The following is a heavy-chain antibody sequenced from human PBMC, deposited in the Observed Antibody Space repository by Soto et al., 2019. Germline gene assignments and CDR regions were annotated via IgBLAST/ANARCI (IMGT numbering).Heavy chain of an antibody. CDR1: GFTFGDYA. CDR3: TTNYYDSSGYDNWFDP. V-gene: IGHV3-49*03. D-gene: IGHD3-22*01. Sequence: GVLRLSCTASGFTFGDYAMSWFRQAPGKGLEWVGFIRSKAYGGTTVYAASVQGRFTISRDDSKSIAYLQMNSLKTEDTAVYYCTTNYYDSSGYDNWFDPWGQGTLVTVSS. J-gene: IGHJ5*02. CDR2: IRSKAYGGTT.